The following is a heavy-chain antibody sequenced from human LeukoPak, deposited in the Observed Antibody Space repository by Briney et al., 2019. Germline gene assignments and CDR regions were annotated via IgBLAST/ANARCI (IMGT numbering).Heavy chain of an antibody. Sequence: SETLSLTCAVYGGSFSGYYWSWIRQPPGKGLEWIGEINHSGSTDYNPSLKSRVTISVDTSKNQFSLKLSSVTAADTAVYYCARAVWYYYDSSGPIGWFDPWGQGTLVTVSS. J-gene: IGHJ5*02. CDR1: GGSFSGYY. V-gene: IGHV4-34*01. CDR2: INHSGST. D-gene: IGHD3-22*01. CDR3: ARAVWYYYDSSGPIGWFDP.